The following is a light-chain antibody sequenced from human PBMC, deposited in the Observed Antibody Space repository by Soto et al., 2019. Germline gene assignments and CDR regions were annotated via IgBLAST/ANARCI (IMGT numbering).Light chain of an antibody. V-gene: IGLV2-14*01. CDR2: EVS. Sequence: QSALTQPASVSGSPGQSITISCTGTSSDIGFSNYVSWYQQHPGKAPKLMIYEVSHRPSGVSDRFSGSKSGNTASLTISGLQAEDEADYYCTSYSSGTTRYVFGAGTKVTVL. CDR3: TSYSSGTTRYV. J-gene: IGLJ1*01. CDR1: SSDIGFSNY.